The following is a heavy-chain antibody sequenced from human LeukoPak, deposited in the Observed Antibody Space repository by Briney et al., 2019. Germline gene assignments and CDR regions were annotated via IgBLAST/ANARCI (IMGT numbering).Heavy chain of an antibody. CDR2: ISGSSNYI. CDR3: ARVSSVPTPRALDY. V-gene: IGHV3-21*01. D-gene: IGHD4/OR15-4a*01. J-gene: IGHJ4*02. CDR1: GCTFSTYS. Sequence: GGSLRLSCAASGCTFSTYSMNWLRQAPGKGPEWVSSISGSSNYIFYADSVKGRFTVSRDNARNSLFLQMNSLRAEDTAVYYCARVSSVPTPRALDYWGQGTLVTVSS.